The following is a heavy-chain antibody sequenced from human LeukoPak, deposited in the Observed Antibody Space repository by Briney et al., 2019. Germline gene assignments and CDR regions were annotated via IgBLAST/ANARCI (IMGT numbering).Heavy chain of an antibody. Sequence: PSETLSLTCAVYGGSFSGYYWSWIRQPPGKGLEWIGEINHSGSTNYNPSLKSRVTISVDTSKNQFSLKLSSVTAADTAVYYCARGAPDYGGNSDFDYWGQGTLVTVSS. CDR1: GGSFSGYY. CDR2: INHSGST. D-gene: IGHD4-23*01. J-gene: IGHJ4*02. CDR3: ARGAPDYGGNSDFDY. V-gene: IGHV4-34*01.